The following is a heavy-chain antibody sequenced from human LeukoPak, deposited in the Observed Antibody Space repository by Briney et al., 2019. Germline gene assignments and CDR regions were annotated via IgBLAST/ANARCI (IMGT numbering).Heavy chain of an antibody. J-gene: IGHJ4*02. D-gene: IGHD3-3*01. Sequence: SETLSLTCAVSGYSISSGYYWGWIRQPPGKGLEWIGSIYHSGSTYYSPSLKSRVTISVDTSKNQFSLKLSSVTAADTAVYYCARNLYYDFWSGYCNWGQGTLVTVSS. CDR3: ARNLYYDFWSGYCN. CDR2: IYHSGST. CDR1: GYSISSGYY. V-gene: IGHV4-38-2*01.